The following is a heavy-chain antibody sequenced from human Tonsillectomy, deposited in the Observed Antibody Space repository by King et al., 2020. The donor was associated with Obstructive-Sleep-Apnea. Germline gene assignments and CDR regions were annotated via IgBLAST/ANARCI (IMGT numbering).Heavy chain of an antibody. J-gene: IGHJ4*02. D-gene: IGHD7-27*01. V-gene: IGHV4-59*01. Sequence: QLQESGPGLVKPSETLSLTCTVSGGSISSYYWSWIRQPPGKGLEWIGYFYYSGSTNYNPSLKSRVTLSVDTSKNQFSLKLSSVTAADTAVYYCARDRGELGLGYWGQGTLVTVSS. CDR1: GGSISSYY. CDR2: FYYSGST. CDR3: ARDRGELGLGY.